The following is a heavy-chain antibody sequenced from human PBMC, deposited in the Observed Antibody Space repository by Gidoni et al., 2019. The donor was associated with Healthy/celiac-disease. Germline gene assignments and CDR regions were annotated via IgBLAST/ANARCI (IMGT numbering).Heavy chain of an antibody. V-gene: IGHV4-34*01. CDR2: INHSGST. CDR3: ARDGITMVRGVINNWFDP. J-gene: IGHJ5*02. CDR1: GGSFSGYY. D-gene: IGHD3-10*01. Sequence: QVQLQQWGAGLLKPSETLSLTCAVYGGSFSGYYWSWIRQPPGKGLEWIGEINHSGSTNYNPSLKSRVTISVDTSKNQFSLKLSSVTAADTAVYYCARDGITMVRGVINNWFDPWGQGTLVTVSS.